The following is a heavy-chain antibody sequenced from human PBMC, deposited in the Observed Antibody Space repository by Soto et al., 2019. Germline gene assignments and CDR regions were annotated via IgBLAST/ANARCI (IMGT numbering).Heavy chain of an antibody. CDR2: IKSKTDGGTT. CDR1: GFTFSNAW. J-gene: IGHJ4*02. Sequence: GGSLRLSCAASGFTFSNAWMSWVRQPPGKGLEWVGRIKSKTDGGTTDYTAPVKGRFTISRDDSKNTLYLQMNSLKTEDTAVYYCARGSGYYYWDDYWGQGTLVTVSS. D-gene: IGHD3-22*01. V-gene: IGHV3-15*01. CDR3: ARGSGYYYWDDY.